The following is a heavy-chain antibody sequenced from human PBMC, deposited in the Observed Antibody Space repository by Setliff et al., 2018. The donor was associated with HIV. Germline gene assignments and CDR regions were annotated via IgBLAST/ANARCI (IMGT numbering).Heavy chain of an antibody. D-gene: IGHD6-6*01. J-gene: IGHJ4*02. V-gene: IGHV4-59*08. CDR2: MYYNGGT. Sequence: PSETLSLTCTVSGGSISSHYWSWIRQPPGKGLEWIGLMYYNGGTNYNSSFESRVTISVDRSKNQFSLKLTSVTAADTAVYYCARHDTEYSSYPIDYWGQGNLVTVSS. CDR3: ARHDTEYSSYPIDY. CDR1: GGSISSHY.